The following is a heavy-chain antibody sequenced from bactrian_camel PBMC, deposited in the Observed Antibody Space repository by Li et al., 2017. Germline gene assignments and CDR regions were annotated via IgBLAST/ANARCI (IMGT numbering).Heavy chain of an antibody. Sequence: VQLVESGGGLVQPGGSLRLSCAASGFTFSNYYMTWVRQAPGKGLEWVSRINNYDGTEAYADSVKGRFTISRDNAYNTLYLQMNTLKTEDTATYYCQIGENGSRGQGTQVTVS. J-gene: IGHJ6*01. CDR2: INNYDGTE. CDR3: QIGENGS. V-gene: IGHV3S40*01. CDR1: GFTFSNYY.